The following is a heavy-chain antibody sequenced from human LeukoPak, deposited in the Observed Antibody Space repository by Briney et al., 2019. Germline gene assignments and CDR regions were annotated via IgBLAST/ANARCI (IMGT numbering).Heavy chain of an antibody. J-gene: IGHJ6*04. CDR3: ARDLSSSSPV. CDR2: ISYNGSNK. Sequence: PGRSLRLSCAASGFTFSSYGMHWVRQAPGKGLEWVAVISYNGSNKYYADSVKGRFTISRDNSKNTLYLQMNSLRAEDTAVYYCARDLSSSSPVWGKGTTVTVSS. CDR1: GFTFSSYG. V-gene: IGHV3-30*01. D-gene: IGHD6-6*01.